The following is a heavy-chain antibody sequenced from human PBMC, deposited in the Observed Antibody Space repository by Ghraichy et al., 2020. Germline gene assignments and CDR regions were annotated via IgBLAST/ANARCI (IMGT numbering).Heavy chain of an antibody. CDR3: ARDQPQLAKRRGYFDY. CDR1: GFTFSDYY. J-gene: IGHJ4*02. Sequence: GESLNISCAASGFTFSDYYMSWIRQAPGKGLEWVSYISSSGSTIYYADSVKGRFTISRDNAKNSLYLQMNSLRAEDTAVYYCARDQPQLAKRRGYFDYWGQGTLVTVSS. V-gene: IGHV3-11*01. D-gene: IGHD6-6*01. CDR2: ISSSGSTI.